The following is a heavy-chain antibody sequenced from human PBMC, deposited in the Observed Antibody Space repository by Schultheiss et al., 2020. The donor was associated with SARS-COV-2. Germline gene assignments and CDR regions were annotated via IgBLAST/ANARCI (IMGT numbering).Heavy chain of an antibody. CDR1: GFTFSTYG. V-gene: IGHV3-30*18. Sequence: GGSLRLSCAASGFTFSTYGMHWARQAPGKGLEWVAVISYDGSNKYYADSVKGRFTISRDNSKNTLYLQMNSRRAEDTAVYYCAKEKLNYFDYWGQGILVTVSS. J-gene: IGHJ4*02. CDR3: AKEKLNYFDY. D-gene: IGHD1-7*01. CDR2: ISYDGSNK.